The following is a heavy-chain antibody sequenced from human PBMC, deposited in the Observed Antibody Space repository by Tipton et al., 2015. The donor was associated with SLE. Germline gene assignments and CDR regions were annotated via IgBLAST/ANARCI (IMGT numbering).Heavy chain of an antibody. V-gene: IGHV4-59*01. J-gene: IGHJ4*02. CDR3: ARALPGGDRYYFDY. D-gene: IGHD2-21*02. CDR2: IYYSGST. CDR1: GGSISSYY. Sequence: TLSLTCTVCGGSISSYYWSWIRQPPGKGLEWIGYIYYSGSTNYNPSLKSRVTISVDTSKNQFSLKLSSVTAADTAVYYCARALPGGDRYYFDYWGQGTLVTVSS.